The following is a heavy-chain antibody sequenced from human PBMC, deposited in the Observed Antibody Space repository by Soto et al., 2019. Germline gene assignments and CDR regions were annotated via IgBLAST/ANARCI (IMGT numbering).Heavy chain of an antibody. V-gene: IGHV1-18*01. CDR1: GYTFTSYG. CDR3: ASGQAVVTPSGWFDP. CDR2: ISAYNGNT. J-gene: IGHJ5*02. D-gene: IGHD2-21*02. Sequence: QVQLVQSGAEVKKPGASVKVSCKASGYTFTSYGISWVRQAPGQGLEWMGWISAYNGNTNYAQKLQGRVTMTTATSTSTAYMGLGSLTSDATAVYYCASGQAVVTPSGWFDPWGQGTLVTVSS.